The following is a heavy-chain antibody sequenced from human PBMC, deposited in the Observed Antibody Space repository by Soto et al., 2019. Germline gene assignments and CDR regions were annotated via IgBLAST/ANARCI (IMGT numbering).Heavy chain of an antibody. CDR1: GFTFSRYC. V-gene: IGHV3-74*01. J-gene: IGHJ4*02. D-gene: IGHD4-4*01. CDR3: ARIRLHLFDF. CDR2: SNSDGSST. Sequence: HPGGSLRLSSAAYGFTFSRYCMDWVRQSPGQGLVWVSGSNSDGSSTNYADSVHGRFTISSDNAKNTLYLQVKRLRADDTAAYYFARIRLHLFDFWGQGTLVTVSS.